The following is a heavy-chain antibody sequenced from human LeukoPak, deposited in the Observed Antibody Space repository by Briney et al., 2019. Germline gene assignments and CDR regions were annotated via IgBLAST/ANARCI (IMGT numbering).Heavy chain of an antibody. CDR1: GFSFSSYA. V-gene: IGHV3-30*18. CDR3: AKQDDFGDYCLDY. Sequence: GGSLRLSCEASGFSFSSYAMHWVRQAPGKGLEWVTGISFDRSDENYADSVKGRFTISRDNSKNTVYLQMNNLRVEDTAVYYCAKQDDFGDYCLDYWGQGTLVTVSS. D-gene: IGHD4-17*01. CDR2: ISFDRSDE. J-gene: IGHJ4*02.